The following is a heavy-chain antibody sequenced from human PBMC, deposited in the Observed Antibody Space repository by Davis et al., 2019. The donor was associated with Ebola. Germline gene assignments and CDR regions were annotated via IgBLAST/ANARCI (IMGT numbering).Heavy chain of an antibody. CDR3: ATTQWLREFDN. J-gene: IGHJ4*02. D-gene: IGHD6-19*01. Sequence: GESLKISCAASGFTLSNYWMSWVRQAPGKGLEWVSVIYDQSTAYADAVRGRFIISRDKSNNTLYLEMSSLRVDDTAVYYCATTQWLREFDNWGQGTLVTVSS. CDR2: IYDQST. CDR1: GFTLSNYW. V-gene: IGHV3-53*05.